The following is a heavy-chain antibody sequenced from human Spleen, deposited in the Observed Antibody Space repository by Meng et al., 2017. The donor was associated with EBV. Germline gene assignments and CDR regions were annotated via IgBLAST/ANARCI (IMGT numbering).Heavy chain of an antibody. Sequence: QVQLVQSGAEVKKPGASVTVCCKASGYTFTNYAIHWVRQAPGQRLEWMGWINGGNGNTKYSQKFQGRVTITRDISASTAYMELRSLRSDDTAVYFCARGPEYYDILTGYYYFDSWGQGTLVTVAS. CDR3: ARGPEYYDILTGYYYFDS. CDR1: GYTFTNYA. J-gene: IGHJ4*02. D-gene: IGHD3-9*01. CDR2: INGGNGNT. V-gene: IGHV1-3*01.